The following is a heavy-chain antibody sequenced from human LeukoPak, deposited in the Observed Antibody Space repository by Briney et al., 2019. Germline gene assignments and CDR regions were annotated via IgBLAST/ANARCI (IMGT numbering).Heavy chain of an antibody. CDR3: ARDSMVRGGDV. D-gene: IGHD3-10*01. CDR1: GGTFSSYA. Sequence: SVKVSCKASGGTFSSYAISWVRQAPGQGLEWMGGIIPIFGTANYAQKFQGRVTMTTDTSTSTAYMELRSLRTDDTAVYYCARDSMVRGGDVWGQGTTVTVSS. V-gene: IGHV1-69*05. J-gene: IGHJ6*02. CDR2: IIPIFGTA.